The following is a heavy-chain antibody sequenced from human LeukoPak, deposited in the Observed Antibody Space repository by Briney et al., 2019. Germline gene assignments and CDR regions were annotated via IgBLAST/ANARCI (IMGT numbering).Heavy chain of an antibody. CDR1: GFTFSSYE. CDR2: ISSSGSTI. D-gene: IGHD2-2*01. J-gene: IGHJ4*02. Sequence: PGGSLRLSCAASGFTFSSYEMNWVRQAPGKGLEWVSYISSSGSTIYYADSVKGRFTISRDNAKNSLYLQMNSLRAEDTAVYYCARANTLGYCSSTSCFGFDYWGQGTLVTVSS. V-gene: IGHV3-48*03. CDR3: ARANTLGYCSSTSCFGFDY.